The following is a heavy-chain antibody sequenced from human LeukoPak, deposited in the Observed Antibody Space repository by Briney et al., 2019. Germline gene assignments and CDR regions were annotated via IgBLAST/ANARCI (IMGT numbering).Heavy chain of an antibody. V-gene: IGHV4-30-2*01. CDR2: INHSGST. D-gene: IGHD3-10*01. J-gene: IGHJ4*02. Sequence: PSQTLSLTCAVSGGSISSGGYSWSWIRQPPGKGLEWIGYINHSGSTNYNPSLKSRVTISVDTSKSQFSLKLSSVTAADTAVYYCARRDGGLWFGESSSTYYFDYWGQGTLVTVSS. CDR3: ARRDGGLWFGESSSTYYFDY. CDR1: GGSISSGGYS.